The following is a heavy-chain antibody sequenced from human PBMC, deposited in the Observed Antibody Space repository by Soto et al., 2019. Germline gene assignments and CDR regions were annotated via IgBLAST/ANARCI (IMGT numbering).Heavy chain of an antibody. D-gene: IGHD3-10*01. J-gene: IGHJ4*02. CDR1: GGSISSGGYY. Sequence: QVQLQESGPGLVKPSQTLSLTCTVSGGSISSGGYYWSWIRQHPGKGLEWIGYIYYSGSTYYNPSLKSRVTISVDTSKNQFSLKLSSVTAADTAVYYCARENVGGGSGSYYYFPLEHRGPGNFIDYWGQGTLVTVSS. V-gene: IGHV4-31*03. CDR2: IYYSGST. CDR3: ARENVGGGSGSYYYFPLEHRGPGNFIDY.